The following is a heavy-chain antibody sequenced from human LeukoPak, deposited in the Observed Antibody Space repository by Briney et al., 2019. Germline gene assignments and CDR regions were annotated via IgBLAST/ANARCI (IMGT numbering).Heavy chain of an antibody. CDR3: TRGGLTGQMAAFDY. D-gene: IGHD3-9*01. J-gene: IGHJ4*02. CDR2: INGDGRST. V-gene: IGHV3-74*01. Sequence: PGGSLRLSRAASGFTLSDYWMHWVRQVPGEGPVWVSRINGDGRSTTYADSVKGRFTISRDNAKNTIFLQMTSLRDEDTAVYYCTRGGLTGQMAAFDYWGQGALVTVSS. CDR1: GFTLSDYW.